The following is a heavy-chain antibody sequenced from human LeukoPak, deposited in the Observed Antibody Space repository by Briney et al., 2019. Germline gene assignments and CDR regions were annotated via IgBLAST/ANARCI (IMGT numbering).Heavy chain of an antibody. CDR2: INHSGST. CDR1: GGSISSGSYY. V-gene: IGHV4-39*07. D-gene: IGHD5-12*01. Sequence: SQTLSLTCTVSGGSISSGSYYWSWLRQPPGKGLEWIGEINHSGSTKYNPSLKSRVTISVETSRNQFSLKLSSVTAADTAMYYCAFGSDFQSFDYWGQGTLVTVSS. J-gene: IGHJ4*02. CDR3: AFGSDFQSFDY.